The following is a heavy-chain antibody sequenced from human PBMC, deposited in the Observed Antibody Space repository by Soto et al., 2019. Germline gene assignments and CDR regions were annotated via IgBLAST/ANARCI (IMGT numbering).Heavy chain of an antibody. CDR1: GFTFSTYW. V-gene: IGHV3-7*01. J-gene: IGHJ4*02. D-gene: IGHD6-13*01. CDR3: ARDSGYTSSWYLLDY. Sequence: GGSLRLSCAASGFTFSTYWMSWVRQAPGKGLEWVANINQDGSEKYSVDSVRGRFTISRDNAQNSLYLQMNSLRADDTAVYYCARDSGYTSSWYLLDYWGQGTLVTVSS. CDR2: INQDGSEK.